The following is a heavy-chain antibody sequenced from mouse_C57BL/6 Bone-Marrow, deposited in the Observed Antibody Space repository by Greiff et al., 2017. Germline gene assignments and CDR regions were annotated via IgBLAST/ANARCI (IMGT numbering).Heavy chain of an antibody. CDR2: ISDGGSYT. CDR3: ARDRTGLGRSPFAY. CDR1: GFTFSSYA. J-gene: IGHJ3*01. V-gene: IGHV5-4*01. Sequence: EVHLVESGGGLVKPGGSLKLSCAASGFTFSSYAMSWVRQTPEKRLEWVATISDGGSYTYYPDNVKGRFTISRDNAKNNLYLQMSHLKSEDTAMYYGARDRTGLGRSPFAYWGQGTLVTVSA. D-gene: IGHD4-1*01.